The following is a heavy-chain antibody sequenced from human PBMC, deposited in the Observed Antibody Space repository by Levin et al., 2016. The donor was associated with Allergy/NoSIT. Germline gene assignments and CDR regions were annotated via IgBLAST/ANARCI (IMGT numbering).Heavy chain of an antibody. J-gene: IGHJ4*02. CDR2: ISSSSSYI. V-gene: IGHV3-21*01. Sequence: GESLKISCAASGFTFSSYSMNWVRQAPGKGLEWVSSISSSSSYIYYADSVKGRFTISRDNAKNSLYLQMNSLRAEDTAVYYCARDCFGTTNPYYFDYWGQGTLVTVSS. D-gene: IGHD3/OR15-3a*01. CDR3: ARDCFGTTNPYYFDY. CDR1: GFTFSSYS.